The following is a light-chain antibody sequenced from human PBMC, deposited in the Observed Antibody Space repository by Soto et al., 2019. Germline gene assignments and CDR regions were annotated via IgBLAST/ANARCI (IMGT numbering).Light chain of an antibody. J-gene: IGLJ1*01. CDR2: EVR. Sequence: QSALTQPASVSGSPGQSITISCTGTSSDVGGYDYVSWYQQYPGKAPKLMIHEVRNRPSGVSNRFSGSKSGNTASLTISGLQAEDEADYYCSSYTSSSTYVFGTGTKVTVL. CDR3: SSYTSSSTYV. V-gene: IGLV2-14*01. CDR1: SSDVGGYDY.